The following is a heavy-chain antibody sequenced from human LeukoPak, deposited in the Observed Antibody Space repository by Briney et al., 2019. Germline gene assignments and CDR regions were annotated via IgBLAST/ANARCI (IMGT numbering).Heavy chain of an antibody. D-gene: IGHD6-13*01. Sequence: GASVKVSCKASGYTFTSYGISWVRQAPGQGLEWMGWISAYNGNTNYAQKLQGRVTMTTDTSTSTAYMELRSPRSDDTAVYYCARVMYISSWYYLANPSNGDAFDIWGQGTMVTVSS. CDR3: ARVMYISSWYYLANPSNGDAFDI. V-gene: IGHV1-18*01. J-gene: IGHJ3*02. CDR1: GYTFTSYG. CDR2: ISAYNGNT.